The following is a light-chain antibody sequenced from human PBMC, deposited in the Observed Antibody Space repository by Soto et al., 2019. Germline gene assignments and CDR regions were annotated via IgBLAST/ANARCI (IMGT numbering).Light chain of an antibody. CDR1: QTLSSSF. J-gene: IGKJ4*01. CDR3: QQYGSPLT. V-gene: IGKV3-20*01. CDR2: DTS. Sequence: EIVLTQSPGTPSLSPGVRSTPSCTTSQTLSSSFLAWYQQTPGQAPRLLIYDTSTRAIDIPDRFSGSGSGTDFTLTISRLAPEDFAVYYCQQYGSPLTFGGGTKVDIK.